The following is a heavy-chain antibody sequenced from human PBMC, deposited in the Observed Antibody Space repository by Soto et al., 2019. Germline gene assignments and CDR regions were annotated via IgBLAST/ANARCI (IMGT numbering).Heavy chain of an antibody. CDR1: GFTFSSYA. CDR2: ISYDGSNK. Sequence: PGGSLRLSCAASGFTFSSYAMHWVRQAPGKGLEWVAVISYDGSNKYYADSVKGRFTISRDNSKNTLYLQMNSLRAEDTAVYYCAREGSAGYYYDSSGYYYVPYYFDYWGQGTLVTVSS. CDR3: AREGSAGYYYDSSGYYYVPYYFDY. D-gene: IGHD3-22*01. J-gene: IGHJ4*02. V-gene: IGHV3-30-3*01.